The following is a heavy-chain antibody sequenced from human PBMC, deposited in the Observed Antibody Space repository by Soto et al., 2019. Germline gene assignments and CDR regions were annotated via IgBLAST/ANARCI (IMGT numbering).Heavy chain of an antibody. J-gene: IGHJ4*02. CDR1: GFTFSSYA. CDR2: ISGSGGST. Sequence: SLRLSCAASGFTFSSYAMSWVRQAPGKGLEWVSAISGSGGSTYYADSVKGRFTISRDNSKNTVYLQVNSLRGEDTAVYYCARVGKPMVIGNYFDYWGQGTLVTVS. V-gene: IGHV3-23*01. CDR3: ARVGKPMVIGNYFDY. D-gene: IGHD3-10*01.